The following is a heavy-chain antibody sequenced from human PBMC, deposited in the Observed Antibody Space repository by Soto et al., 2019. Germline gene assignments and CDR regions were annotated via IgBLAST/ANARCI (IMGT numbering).Heavy chain of an antibody. V-gene: IGHV3-23*01. CDR3: AKEQYSGYEFSLNFHS. Sequence: EVQLLESGGGLVQPGGSLRLSCAASGFTFSSYAMTWVRQAPGKGLEWVSGISGSGGSTYYADSVKGRFTISRDNSKNTLYLQMNSLSAAEPAVYYSAKEQYSGYEFSLNFHSWGQGTVVTVSS. D-gene: IGHD5-12*01. CDR2: ISGSGGST. J-gene: IGHJ4*02. CDR1: GFTFSSYA.